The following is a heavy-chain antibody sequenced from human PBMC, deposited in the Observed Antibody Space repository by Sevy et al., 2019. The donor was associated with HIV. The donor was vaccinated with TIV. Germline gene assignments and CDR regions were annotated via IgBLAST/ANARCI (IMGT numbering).Heavy chain of an antibody. CDR1: GFNFRSYD. J-gene: IGHJ6*02. V-gene: IGHV1-8*02. D-gene: IGHD2-21*02. Sequence: ASVKVSCEASGFNFRSYDIYWVRQAPGQGLEWMGWMNTNTGNKGFAQKFQGRVTMTRNSSISTAYMELSNLRCEDTAVYYCACCSGGDCRCGLDVWGQGTTVTVSS. CDR2: MNTNTGNK. CDR3: ACCSGGDCRCGLDV.